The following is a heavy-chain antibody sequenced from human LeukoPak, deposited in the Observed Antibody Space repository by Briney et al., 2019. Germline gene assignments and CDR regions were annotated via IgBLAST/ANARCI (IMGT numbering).Heavy chain of an antibody. CDR2: INSDGSST. CDR1: GFTFSSYW. Sequence: GGSLRLSCAASGFTFSSYWMPWVRHGPGKGLVWVSRINSDGSSTNYADSVKGRFTISRDNAKNTLYLQMNSLRAEDTAVYYCARVPITLAGTKDAKYFQHWGQGTLVTVSS. V-gene: IGHV3-74*01. CDR3: ARVPITLAGTKDAKYFQH. D-gene: IGHD6-19*01. J-gene: IGHJ1*01.